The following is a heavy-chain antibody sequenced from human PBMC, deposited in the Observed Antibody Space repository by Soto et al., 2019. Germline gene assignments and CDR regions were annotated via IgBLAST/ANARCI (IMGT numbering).Heavy chain of an antibody. J-gene: IGHJ5*02. Sequence: PSETLSLTCTVSGGAISSYYWSWIRQPPGKGLEWIGYIYYSGSTNYNPSLKSRVTISVDTSKNQFSLKLSSVTAADTAVYYCARHGALKWLVPLEGWFDPWGQGTLVTVS. CDR3: ARHGALKWLVPLEGWFDP. CDR1: GGAISSYY. CDR2: IYYSGST. D-gene: IGHD6-19*01. V-gene: IGHV4-59*08.